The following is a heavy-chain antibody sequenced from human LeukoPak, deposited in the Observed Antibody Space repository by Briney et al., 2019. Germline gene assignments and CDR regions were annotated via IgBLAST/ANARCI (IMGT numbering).Heavy chain of an antibody. CDR1: GFTFSSYS. CDR2: ISSSSSYI. D-gene: IGHD2-2*01. Sequence: GGSLRLSCAASGFTFSSYSMNWVRQAPGKGLEWVSSISSSSSYIYYADSVKGRFTISRDNAKNSLYLQMNSLRAEDTAVYYCARASYCSSTSCHHFDYWGQGTLVTVSS. CDR3: ARASYCSSTSCHHFDY. V-gene: IGHV3-21*01. J-gene: IGHJ4*02.